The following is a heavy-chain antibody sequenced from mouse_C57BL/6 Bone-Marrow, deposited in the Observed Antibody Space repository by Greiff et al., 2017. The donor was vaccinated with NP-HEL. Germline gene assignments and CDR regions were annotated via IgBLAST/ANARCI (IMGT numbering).Heavy chain of an antibody. CDR1: GFTFTDYY. CDR2: IRNKANGYTT. Sequence: EVKLVESGGGLVQPGGSLSLSCAASGFTFTDYYMSWVRQPPGKALEWLGFIRNKANGYTTEYSASVKGRFTISRDNSQSILYLQMNALRAEDSATYYCARRDYGNYFAYWGQGTLVTVSA. J-gene: IGHJ3*01. CDR3: ARRDYGNYFAY. D-gene: IGHD2-1*01. V-gene: IGHV7-3*01.